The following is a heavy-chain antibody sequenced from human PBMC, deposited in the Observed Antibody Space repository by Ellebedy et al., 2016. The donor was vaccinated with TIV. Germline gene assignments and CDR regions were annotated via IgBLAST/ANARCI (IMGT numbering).Heavy chain of an antibody. V-gene: IGHV1-69*13. J-gene: IGHJ6*02. CDR1: RGTFSSYA. CDR3: ARGAAVATIRLYYYYGMDV. CDR2: IIPIFGTA. D-gene: IGHD5-12*01. Sequence: ASVKVSXKASRGTFSSYAISWVRQAPGQGLEWIGGIIPIFGTANYAQKFQGRVTITADESTSTAYMELGSLRSEDTAVYYCARGAAVATIRLYYYYGMDVWGQGTTVTVSS.